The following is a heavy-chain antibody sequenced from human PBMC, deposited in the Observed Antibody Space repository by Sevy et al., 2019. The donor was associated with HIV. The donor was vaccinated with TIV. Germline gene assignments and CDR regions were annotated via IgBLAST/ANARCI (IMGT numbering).Heavy chain of an antibody. Sequence: GGSLRLSCIGSGFSFSYYGIHWVRQAPGKGLEWVANINQDGSTTYYANSVRGRFTISRDNAKNLLFLRLSALRAEDTALYYCVRAMASVDSYWGQGTLVTVSS. D-gene: IGHD3-22*01. CDR2: INQDGSTT. J-gene: IGHJ4*02. CDR3: VRAMASVDSY. V-gene: IGHV3-7*01. CDR1: GFSFSYYG.